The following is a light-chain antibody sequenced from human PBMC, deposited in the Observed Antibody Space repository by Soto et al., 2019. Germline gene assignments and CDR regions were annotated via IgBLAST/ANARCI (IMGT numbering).Light chain of an antibody. CDR3: GTWDSSLSAYV. CDR1: SSNIGNNY. CDR2: DNN. V-gene: IGLV1-51*01. Sequence: QSVLTQLPSVSAAPGQKVTISCSGSSSNIGNNYVSWYQQLPGTAPKLLIYDNNKRPSGIPDRFSGSKSGTSATLGITGLQTGDEADYYCGTWDSSLSAYVFGTATRSPS. J-gene: IGLJ1*01.